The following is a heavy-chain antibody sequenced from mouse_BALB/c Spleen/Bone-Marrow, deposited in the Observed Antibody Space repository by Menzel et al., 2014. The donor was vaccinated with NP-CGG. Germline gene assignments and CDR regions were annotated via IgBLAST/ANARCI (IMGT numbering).Heavy chain of an antibody. Sequence: VQRVESGPEPVRPGVSVKISCKGSGYTFTDYAMHWVKQSHAKSLEWIGVISTYSGNTNYNQKFKGKATMTVDKSSSTAYMELARLSSEDSAIYYCASPIYYGNYEGFAYWGQGTLVTVSA. J-gene: IGHJ3*01. CDR2: ISTYSGNT. CDR1: GYTFTDYA. CDR3: ASPIYYGNYEGFAY. V-gene: IGHV1-67*01. D-gene: IGHD2-1*01.